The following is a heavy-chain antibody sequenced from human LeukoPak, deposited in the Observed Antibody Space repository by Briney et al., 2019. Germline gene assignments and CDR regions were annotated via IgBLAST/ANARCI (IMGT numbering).Heavy chain of an antibody. CDR2: IQPDGSEG. Sequence: GGSLRLSCAASGFTFSSTWMSWVRQAPGKGLEWVGNIQPDGSEGYPVDSVKGRFTISRDNARNSLFLQMNSLRVEDTAVYYCARDLAWGAFDYWGQGTLVTVSS. J-gene: IGHJ4*02. CDR1: GFTFSSTW. CDR3: ARDLAWGAFDY. V-gene: IGHV3-7*03. D-gene: IGHD7-27*01.